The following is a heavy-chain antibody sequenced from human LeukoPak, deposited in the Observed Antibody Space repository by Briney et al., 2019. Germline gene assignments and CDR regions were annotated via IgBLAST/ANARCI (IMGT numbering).Heavy chain of an antibody. CDR2: ISAYNGNT. V-gene: IGHV1-18*01. Sequence: ASVKVSCKASGYTFTSYGISWVRQAPGQGLEWMGWISAYNGNTNYAQKLQGRVTMTTDTSTSTAYMELRSLRSDDTAVYYCAITQLGYCSSTSCYGVYWGQGTLVTVSS. D-gene: IGHD2-2*01. CDR3: AITQLGYCSSTSCYGVY. J-gene: IGHJ4*02. CDR1: GYTFTSYG.